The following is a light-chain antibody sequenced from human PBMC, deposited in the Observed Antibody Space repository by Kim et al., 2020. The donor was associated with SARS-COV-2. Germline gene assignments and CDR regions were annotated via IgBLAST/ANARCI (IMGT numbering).Light chain of an antibody. CDR2: GAS. Sequence: SPGERATLSCRASHSIGNNLAWYQQKAGQTPRLLISGASTRATDIPARFSGSGSGTDFTLSISSVQSEDFAVYYCQQYSQWPPITFGQGTRLEIK. CDR1: HSIGNN. V-gene: IGKV3-15*01. J-gene: IGKJ5*01. CDR3: QQYSQWPPIT.